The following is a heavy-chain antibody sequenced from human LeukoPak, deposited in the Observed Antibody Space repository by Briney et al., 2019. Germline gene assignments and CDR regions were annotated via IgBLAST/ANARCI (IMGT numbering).Heavy chain of an antibody. CDR3: ARGLYTYNVRYFDN. Sequence: NPSETLSLTCAVYGGSFSGYYWSWIRQPPGKGLEWIGEINHYGSINYSPSLKSRVTISVDTSKNQFSLRLSSVTAADTAVYYCARGLYTYNVRYFDNRGQGTLVTVSS. CDR2: INHYGSI. V-gene: IGHV4-34*01. D-gene: IGHD2-2*02. J-gene: IGHJ4*02. CDR1: GGSFSGYY.